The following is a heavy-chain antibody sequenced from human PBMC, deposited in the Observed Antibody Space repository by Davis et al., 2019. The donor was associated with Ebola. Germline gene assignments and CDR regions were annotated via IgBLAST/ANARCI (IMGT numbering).Heavy chain of an antibody. J-gene: IGHJ4*02. D-gene: IGHD1-14*01. CDR2: IVVGSGNT. Sequence: SVKVSCKAFGFTFSSSGMQWVRQARGQHLEWIGGIVVGSGNTNYAQKFRGRLTLTRDMSTSTAYMELSSMRFEDTAVYYCAASAGTVGKFDFWGQGTLVTVSS. V-gene: IGHV1-58*02. CDR3: AASAGTVGKFDF. CDR1: GFTFSSSG.